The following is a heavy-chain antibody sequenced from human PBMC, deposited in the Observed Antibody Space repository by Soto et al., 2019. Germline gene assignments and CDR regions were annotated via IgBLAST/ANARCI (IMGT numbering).Heavy chain of an antibody. V-gene: IGHV5-10-1*01. Sequence: GESLKISCKGSGYSFAGYWITWVRQKPGKGLEWMGRIDPSDSQTYYSPSFRGRVTISVTKSITTVFLQWSSLRASDTAMYYCARQIYDSDTGPNFQYYFDSWGQGTPVTVSS. CDR3: ARQIYDSDTGPNFQYYFDS. CDR1: GYSFAGYW. J-gene: IGHJ4*02. D-gene: IGHD3-22*01. CDR2: IDPSDSQT.